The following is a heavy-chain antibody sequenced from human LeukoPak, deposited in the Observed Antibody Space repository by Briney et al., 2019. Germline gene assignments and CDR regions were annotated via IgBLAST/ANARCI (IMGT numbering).Heavy chain of an antibody. CDR2: IRYDGSNK. CDR1: GFTFTTYS. CDR3: AKEVLTWARGEYYFDY. J-gene: IGHJ4*02. D-gene: IGHD4/OR15-4a*01. Sequence: GGSLRLSCAASGFTFTTYSMNWVRQAPGKGLEWVAFIRYDGSNKYYADSVKGRFTISRDNSKNTLYLQMNSLRAEDTAVYYCAKEVLTWARGEYYFDYWGQGTLVTVSS. V-gene: IGHV3-30*02.